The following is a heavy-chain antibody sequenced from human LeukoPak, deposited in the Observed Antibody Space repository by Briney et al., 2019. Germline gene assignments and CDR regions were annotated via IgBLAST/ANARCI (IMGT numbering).Heavy chain of an antibody. J-gene: IGHJ4*02. CDR2: ISGSGDT. D-gene: IGHD2-2*01. CDR3: AKWAGEVTYSSNYYGPLDH. CDR1: AFPFSAYA. Sequence: GGSLRLSCEASAFPFSAYALTWVRQSPGKGLECVASISGSGDTYYTDSVKGRFTNSRDNAKNTLFLHMSNLRSEDTALYYCAKWAGEVTYSSNYYGPLDHWGQGTLVTVSS. V-gene: IGHV3-23*01.